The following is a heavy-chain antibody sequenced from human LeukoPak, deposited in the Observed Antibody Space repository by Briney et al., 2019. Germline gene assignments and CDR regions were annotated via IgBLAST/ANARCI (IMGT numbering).Heavy chain of an antibody. V-gene: IGHV3-15*01. J-gene: IGHJ4*02. CDR1: GFTFNNAW. CDR2: IKTKTDGGTT. Sequence: AGGSLRLSCAASGFTFNNAWMNWVRQAPGEGLEWVARIKTKTDGGTTDYAAPVKGRFTISRDDSKNTLYLQMNSLKTEDTAVYYCVSQWFDYWGQGTLVTVSS. D-gene: IGHD2-8*01. CDR3: VSQWFDY.